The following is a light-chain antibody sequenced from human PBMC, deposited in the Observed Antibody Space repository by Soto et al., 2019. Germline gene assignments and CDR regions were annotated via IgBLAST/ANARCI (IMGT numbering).Light chain of an antibody. J-gene: IGLJ3*02. CDR3: AAWDDSLNALV. V-gene: IGLV1-44*01. Sequence: QSVLTQPPSASGTPGQRVTISCSGSSSNIGSNTVNWYQQLPGTAPKLLIYTNDQRPSGVPDRFSGSKSGTSASLAISGLQSEDEADYYRAAWDDSLNALVFGGGTKVTVL. CDR1: SSNIGSNT. CDR2: TND.